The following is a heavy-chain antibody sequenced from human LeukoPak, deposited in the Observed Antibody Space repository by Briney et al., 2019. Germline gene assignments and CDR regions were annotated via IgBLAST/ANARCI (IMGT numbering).Heavy chain of an antibody. Sequence: GGSLRLSCAASGFTFSSYAMSWVRQAPGKGLEWVSAISGSGGSTYYADSVKGRFTISRDNSKNTLYLQMNSLRAEDTAVYYCAKDPSGSGSYYNGGIDYWGQGTLVTVSS. D-gene: IGHD3-10*01. CDR2: ISGSGGST. CDR1: GFTFSSYA. J-gene: IGHJ4*02. V-gene: IGHV3-23*01. CDR3: AKDPSGSGSYYNGGIDY.